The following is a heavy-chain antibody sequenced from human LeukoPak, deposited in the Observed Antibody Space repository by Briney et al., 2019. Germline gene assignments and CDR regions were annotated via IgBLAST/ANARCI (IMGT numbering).Heavy chain of an antibody. V-gene: IGHV3-30*03. CDR3: ARKVTSGYCSGGICRGYFDY. D-gene: IGHD2-15*01. CDR1: GFTFSSYG. J-gene: IGHJ4*02. Sequence: PGRSLRLSCAASGFTFSSYGMHWVRQAPGKGLEWVAVISYDGSNKYYADSVKGRFTISRDNAKNSLYLQMNSLRAEDTALYYCARKVTSGYCSGGICRGYFDYWGQGTLVTVSS. CDR2: ISYDGSNK.